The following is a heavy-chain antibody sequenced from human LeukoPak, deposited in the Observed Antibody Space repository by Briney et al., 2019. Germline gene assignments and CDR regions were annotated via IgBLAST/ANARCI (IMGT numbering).Heavy chain of an antibody. D-gene: IGHD3-22*01. V-gene: IGHV1-2*02. J-gene: IGHJ3*02. CDR3: ARSYYYDSSGYSDAFDI. Sequence: ASVKVSCKASVYTFTGYYMYWVRQAPGQGLEWIGWINPNRGGTHYVQKFQGRVTMTRDTSISTAYMELSRLRSDDTAVYYCARSYYYDSSGYSDAFDIWGQGTMVTVSS. CDR1: VYTFTGYY. CDR2: INPNRGGT.